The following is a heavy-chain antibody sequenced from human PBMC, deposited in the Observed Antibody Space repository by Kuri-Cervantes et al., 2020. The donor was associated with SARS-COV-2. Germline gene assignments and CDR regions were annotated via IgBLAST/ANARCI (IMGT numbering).Heavy chain of an antibody. CDR1: GFIFSSYG. J-gene: IGHJ6*02. V-gene: IGHV3-23*01. CDR2: ISESGCVT. CDR3: VKENSGRAPLMDV. Sequence: GESLKISCAAPGFIFSSYGMNWVRQAPGKGLEWVSTISESGCVTYYADSVKGRFTILRDNSKNTLYLQMNSLRADDTAVYYVVKENSGRAPLMDVWGQGTTVTVSS. D-gene: IGHD1-26*01.